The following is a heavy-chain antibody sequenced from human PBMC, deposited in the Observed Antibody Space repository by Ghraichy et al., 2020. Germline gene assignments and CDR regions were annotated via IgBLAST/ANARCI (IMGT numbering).Heavy chain of an antibody. CDR3: ARVYSSGWYYFDY. CDR1: GGSISSYY. V-gene: IGHV4-59*01. J-gene: IGHJ4*02. CDR2: IYYSGST. Sequence: SETLSLTCTVSGGSISSYYWSWIRQPPGKGLEWIGYIYYSGSTNYNPSLKSRVTISVDTSKNQFSLKLSSVTAADTAVYYCARVYSSGWYYFDYWGQGTLVTVSS. D-gene: IGHD6-19*01.